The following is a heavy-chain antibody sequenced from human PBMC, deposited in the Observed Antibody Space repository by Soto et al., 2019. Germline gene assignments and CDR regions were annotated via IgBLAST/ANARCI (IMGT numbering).Heavy chain of an antibody. J-gene: IGHJ6*02. D-gene: IGHD3-3*01. CDR2: ISWNSGSI. CDR1: GFTFDDYA. V-gene: IGHV3-9*01. Sequence: GGSLRLSCAASGFTFDDYAMHWVRQAPGKGLEWVSGISWNSGSIGYADSVKGRFTISRDNAKNSLYLQMNSLRAEDTALYYCAKLGYDFWSGYYKNYYYGMDVWGQGTTVTVSS. CDR3: AKLGYDFWSGYYKNYYYGMDV.